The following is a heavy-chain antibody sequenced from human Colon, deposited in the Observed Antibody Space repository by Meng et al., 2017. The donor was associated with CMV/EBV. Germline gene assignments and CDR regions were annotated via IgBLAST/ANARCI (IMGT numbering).Heavy chain of an antibody. D-gene: IGHD3-16*01. V-gene: IGHV3-21*01. CDR1: GFSFSSYS. J-gene: IGHJ4*02. Sequence: SCAASGFSFSSYSMNWVRQAPGMGLEWVSSLSGNSYYIYYADSVKGRFTISRDNARNSLYLQVDSLRDEDTGVYYCARGGSSPGPFYFDSWGQGTLVTVSS. CDR3: ARGGSSPGPFYFDS. CDR2: LSGNSYYI.